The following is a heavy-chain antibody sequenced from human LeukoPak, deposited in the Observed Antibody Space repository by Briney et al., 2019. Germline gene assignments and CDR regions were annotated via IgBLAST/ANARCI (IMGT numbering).Heavy chain of an antibody. CDR3: ARVSSSWYKDWYFDL. CDR2: ITHSGST. Sequence: SETLSLTCAVYGGSFSNYYWSWIRQSPGKGLEWIGEITHSGSTNYNPSLKSRVTMSLDTSKNQFSLKLSSVTAADTAVYYCARVSSSWYKDWYFDLWGRGTLVTVSS. CDR1: GGSFSNYY. D-gene: IGHD6-13*01. V-gene: IGHV4-34*01. J-gene: IGHJ2*01.